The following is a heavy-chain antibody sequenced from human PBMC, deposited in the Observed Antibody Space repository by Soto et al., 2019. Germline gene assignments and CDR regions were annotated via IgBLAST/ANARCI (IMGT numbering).Heavy chain of an antibody. CDR3: AREGQTEYYFDY. Sequence: QVQLVQSGAEVKKPGASVKVSCKASDYTFTSYDISWVRQAPGQGLEWMGWISAYSGNTNYAQKFQGRVTMTTDTSTRTAYMELRSRRSDDTAVYYCAREGQTEYYFDYWGRGTLVTVSS. CDR1: DYTFTSYD. V-gene: IGHV1-18*01. J-gene: IGHJ4*02. CDR2: ISAYSGNT.